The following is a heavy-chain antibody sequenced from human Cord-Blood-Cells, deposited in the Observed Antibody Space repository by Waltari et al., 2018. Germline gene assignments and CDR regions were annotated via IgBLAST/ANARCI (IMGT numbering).Heavy chain of an antibody. J-gene: IGHJ4*02. CDR2: INPNRGGT. CDR1: GYTFTGYY. D-gene: IGHD1-26*01. Sequence: QVQLVQSGAEVKKPGASVKVSCKASGYTFTGYYMHWVRQAPGQGLEWMGWINPNRGGTNYAQKFQGRVTRTRDTSISTAYMELSRLRSDDTAVYYCATYGEGAAVHDYWGQGTLVTVSS. CDR3: ATYGEGAAVHDY. V-gene: IGHV1-2*02.